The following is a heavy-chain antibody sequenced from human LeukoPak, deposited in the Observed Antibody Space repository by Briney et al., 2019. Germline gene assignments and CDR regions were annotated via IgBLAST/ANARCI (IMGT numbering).Heavy chain of an antibody. D-gene: IGHD3-22*01. CDR2: SKNKADSYTT. CDR1: GFTFSDYY. CDR3: ARDGYYYDSSGSHFDY. V-gene: IGHV3-72*01. Sequence: TGGSLRLSCAASGFTFSDYYMDWVRQTPGKGLEWIGRSKNKADSYTTHYAASVKGRFTISRDDSKNSLYLQMNSLKTEDTAVYYCARDGYYYDSSGSHFDYWGQGTLVTVSS. J-gene: IGHJ4*02.